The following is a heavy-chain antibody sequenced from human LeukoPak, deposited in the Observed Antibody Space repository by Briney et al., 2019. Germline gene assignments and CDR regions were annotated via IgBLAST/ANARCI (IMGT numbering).Heavy chain of an antibody. J-gene: IGHJ4*02. CDR2: ISGSGGST. Sequence: GGSLRLSCAASGFTFSSYAMSWVRRAPGKGLEWVSAISGSGGSTYYADSVKGRFTISRDNSKNTLYLQMNSLRAEDTAVYYCAKPGGTGTTSYLWDYWGQGTLDTVSS. CDR3: AKPGGTGTTSYLWDY. V-gene: IGHV3-23*01. CDR1: GFTFSSYA. D-gene: IGHD1-7*01.